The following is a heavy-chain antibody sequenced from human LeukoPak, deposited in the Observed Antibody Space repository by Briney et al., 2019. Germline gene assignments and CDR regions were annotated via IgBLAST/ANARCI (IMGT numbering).Heavy chain of an antibody. CDR3: AREPGGARGYSYGYGYYYYMDV. D-gene: IGHD5-18*01. CDR2: INPNSGGT. Sequence: ASVKVSCKASGYTFTGYYMHWVRQAPGQGLEWMGWINPNSGGTNYAQKFQGRVTMTRDTSISTAYMELSRLRSDDTAVYYCAREPGGARGYSYGYGYYYYMDVWGKGTTVTVSS. CDR1: GYTFTGYY. J-gene: IGHJ6*03. V-gene: IGHV1-2*02.